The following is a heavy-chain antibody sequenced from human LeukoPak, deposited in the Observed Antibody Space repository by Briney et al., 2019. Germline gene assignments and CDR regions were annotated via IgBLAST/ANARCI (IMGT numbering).Heavy chain of an antibody. CDR1: GGSFSGYY. Sequence: SETLSLTYAVYGGSFSGYYWSWIRQPPGKGLEWIGEINHSGSTNYNPSLKSRVTISVDTSKNQFSLKLSSVTAADTAVYYCARVSPIAAAAAPFDYWGQGTLVTVSS. CDR2: INHSGST. D-gene: IGHD6-13*01. J-gene: IGHJ4*02. CDR3: ARVSPIAAAAAPFDY. V-gene: IGHV4-34*01.